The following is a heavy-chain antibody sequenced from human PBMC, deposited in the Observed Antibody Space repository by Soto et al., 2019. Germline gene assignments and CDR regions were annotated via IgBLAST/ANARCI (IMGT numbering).Heavy chain of an antibody. CDR2: TYYRSKWYN. D-gene: IGHD1-7*01. Sequence: PSQTLSLTCAISGDSVSSNSAAWNWIRQSPSRGLEWLGRTYYRSKWYNDYAVSVKSRVTINPDTSKNQFSLQLNSVTPEDTAVYYCAKNELRSYYYGMDVWGQGTTVTVSS. CDR1: GDSVSSNSAA. CDR3: AKNELRSYYYGMDV. V-gene: IGHV6-1*01. J-gene: IGHJ6*02.